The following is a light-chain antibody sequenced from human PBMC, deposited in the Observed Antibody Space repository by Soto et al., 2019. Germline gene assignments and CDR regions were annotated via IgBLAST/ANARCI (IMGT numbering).Light chain of an antibody. V-gene: IGLV2-11*01. J-gene: IGLJ1*01. Sequence: QSALTQPRSVSGSPGQSVTISCPGTSIDVGGYNYVSWYQQHPGKAPKLMIYDVSKRPSGVPDRFSGSKSGNTASLTISGLQAEDEADYYCCSYAGSSYVFGTGTKVTVL. CDR2: DVS. CDR3: CSYAGSSYV. CDR1: SIDVGGYNY.